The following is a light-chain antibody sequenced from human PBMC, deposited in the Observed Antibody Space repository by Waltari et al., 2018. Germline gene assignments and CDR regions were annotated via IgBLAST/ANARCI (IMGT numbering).Light chain of an antibody. Sequence: EIVLTQSPGTLSLSPGERATLSCRASQSIGRYLVWYQQKPVQAPRLLIYAASSRATGSPDRFSGSGSGTDFSLTISRLEPEDFAVYYCQNHERLPATCGQGTKVEIK. CDR1: QSIGRY. J-gene: IGKJ1*01. V-gene: IGKV3-20*01. CDR2: AAS. CDR3: QNHERLPAT.